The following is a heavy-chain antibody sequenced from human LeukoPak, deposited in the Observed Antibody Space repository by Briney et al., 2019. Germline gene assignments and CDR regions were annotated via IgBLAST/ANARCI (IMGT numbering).Heavy chain of an antibody. CDR1: GGSFSGYY. CDR2: INHSGST. CDR3: ARYSNYVSYNWFDP. Sequence: RTSETLSLTCAVYGGSFSGYYWSWIRQPPGKGLEWIGEINHSGSTNYNPSLKSRVTISVDTSKNQFSLKLSSVTAADTAVYYCARYSNYVSYNWFDPWGQGTLVTVSS. J-gene: IGHJ5*02. D-gene: IGHD4-11*01. V-gene: IGHV4-34*01.